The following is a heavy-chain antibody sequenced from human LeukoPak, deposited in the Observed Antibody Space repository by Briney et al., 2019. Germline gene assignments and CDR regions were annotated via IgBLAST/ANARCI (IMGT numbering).Heavy chain of an antibody. D-gene: IGHD3-3*01. Sequence: GGSLRLSCAASGFTFSSYSMNWVRQAPGKGLEWVSSISSSSSYIYYADSVKGRFTISRDNAKNSLYLQMNSLRAEDTAVYYCARSGYPSDYFDYWGQGTLVTVSS. V-gene: IGHV3-21*01. J-gene: IGHJ4*02. CDR3: ARSGYPSDYFDY. CDR2: ISSSSSYI. CDR1: GFTFSSYS.